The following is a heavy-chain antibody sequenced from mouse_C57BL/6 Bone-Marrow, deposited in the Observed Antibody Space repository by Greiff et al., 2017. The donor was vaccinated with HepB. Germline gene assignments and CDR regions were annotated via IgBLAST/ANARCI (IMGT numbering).Heavy chain of an antibody. J-gene: IGHJ2*01. V-gene: IGHV14-4*01. CDR2: IDPENGDT. CDR3: TGEVTTVVGDY. D-gene: IGHD1-1*01. CDR1: GFNIKDDY. Sequence: EVQLQQSGAELVRPGASVKLSCTASGFNIKDDYMHWVKQRPEQGLEWIGWIDPENGDTEYASKFQGKATITADTSSNTAYLQLSSLTSEDTAVYYCTGEVTTVVGDYWGQGTTLTVSS.